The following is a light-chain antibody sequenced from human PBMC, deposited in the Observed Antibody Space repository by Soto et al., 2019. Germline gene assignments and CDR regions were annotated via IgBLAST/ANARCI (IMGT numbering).Light chain of an antibody. J-gene: IGLJ2*01. V-gene: IGLV2-8*01. CDR2: EVT. CDR1: SSDVGGYNY. CDR3: SSYEGSNILSVG. Sequence: QSALTQPPSASGSPGQAVTISCTGTSSDVGGYNYVSWYQQHPGTFPKLMIYEVTKRPSGVPDRFSGSKSGNTASLTVSGLQAEDEADYSCSSYEGSNILSVGFGGGTKLTVL.